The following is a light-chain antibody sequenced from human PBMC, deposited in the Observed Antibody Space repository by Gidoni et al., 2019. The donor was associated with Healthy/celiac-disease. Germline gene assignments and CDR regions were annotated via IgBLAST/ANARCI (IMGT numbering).Light chain of an antibody. CDR1: SSNIGNNS. CDR2: DNN. V-gene: IGLV1-51*01. CDR3: GTWDSSLSAVV. J-gene: IGLJ2*01. Sequence: HSVCTPPPSVSAAPGQTVTISCSGSSSNIGNNSVSWYQQPPGTAPKLLIYDNNKRPSGIPDRFSGSKSGTSATLGITGLPTGDEADYYCGTWDSSLSAVVFGGGTKLTVL.